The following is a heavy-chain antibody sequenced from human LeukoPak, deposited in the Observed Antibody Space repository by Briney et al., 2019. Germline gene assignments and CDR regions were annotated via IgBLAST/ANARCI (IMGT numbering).Heavy chain of an antibody. Sequence: PGESLKISCKGSGYSFTSYWIGWVRQMPGKGLEWMGVIYPGDSDTRYSPPFQGQVTISADKSVSTAYLQWSSLRASDTAMYYCARPIAVAGTGYYFDYWGQGTLVTVSS. CDR3: ARPIAVAGTGYYFDY. D-gene: IGHD6-19*01. CDR1: GYSFTSYW. J-gene: IGHJ4*02. V-gene: IGHV5-51*01. CDR2: IYPGDSDT.